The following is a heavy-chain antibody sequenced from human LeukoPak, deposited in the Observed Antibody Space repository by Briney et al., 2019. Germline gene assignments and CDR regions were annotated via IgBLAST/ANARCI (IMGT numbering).Heavy chain of an antibody. CDR3: ARSRAFNSGAFDP. D-gene: IGHD1-26*01. J-gene: IGHJ5*02. CDR1: GGSISCGDYY. Sequence: PSETLSLTCTVSGGSISCGDYYWSWIRQPPGKGLKWIGYIFYSGNTYYNPSLKSRVPISVDTSKNQFSLRLNSVTAADTAVYYCARSRAFNSGAFDPWGQGSLVTVSS. V-gene: IGHV4-30-4*02. CDR2: IFYSGNT.